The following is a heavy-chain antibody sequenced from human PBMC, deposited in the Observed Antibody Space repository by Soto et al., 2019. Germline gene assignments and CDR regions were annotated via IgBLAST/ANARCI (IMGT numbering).Heavy chain of an antibody. CDR3: AKAESIAAAGKLVGVDY. V-gene: IGHV3-23*01. Sequence: PGGSLRLSCSASGFTFSSYAMRWVRHAPGKGLEWVSAISGSGGSTYYADSVKGRFTISRDNSKNTLYLQMNSLRAEDTAVYYCAKAESIAAAGKLVGVDYWGQGTLVTVSS. J-gene: IGHJ4*02. CDR1: GFTFSSYA. CDR2: ISGSGGST. D-gene: IGHD6-13*01.